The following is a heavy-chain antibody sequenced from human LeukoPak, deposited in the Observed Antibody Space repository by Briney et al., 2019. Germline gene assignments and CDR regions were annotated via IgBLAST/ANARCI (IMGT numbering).Heavy chain of an antibody. CDR1: GYSISSGY. J-gene: IGHJ4*02. CDR3: ARDSDTFGALDY. Sequence: LSLTCTVSGYSISSGYYWGWIRQPPGKGLEWVAVISFDGSKDYFADSVKGRFTISRDNSKNTMYLHMNSLRLEDTAVYYCARDSDTFGALDYWGQGTLVTVSS. D-gene: IGHD3-10*01. CDR2: ISFDGSKD. V-gene: IGHV3-30-3*01.